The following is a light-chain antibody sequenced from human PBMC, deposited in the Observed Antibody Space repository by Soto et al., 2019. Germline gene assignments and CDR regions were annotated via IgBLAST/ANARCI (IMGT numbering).Light chain of an antibody. Sequence: EIVLTQSPATLSLSPGERVTLSCRASQSISSYLGWYQQKPGQPPRLLMYDSSDRAAGSPARFSASGSGTDCTLAISSLEPEDFAVYYCHQCSKCPSGGTFGQGTKVEIK. CDR2: DSS. CDR3: HQCSKCPSGGT. V-gene: IGKV3-11*01. J-gene: IGKJ1*01. CDR1: QSISSY.